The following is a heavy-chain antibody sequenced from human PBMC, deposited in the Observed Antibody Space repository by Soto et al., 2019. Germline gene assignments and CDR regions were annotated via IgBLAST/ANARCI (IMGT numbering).Heavy chain of an antibody. D-gene: IGHD3-3*01. CDR2: ISDDGSNK. V-gene: IGHV3-30*18. Sequence: LFYAACGFAVSGYGVHFGRRPPIKRQEWVAFISDDGSNKYYADSMKGRFTMSRDNSKSTLYLQMDSLRVEDTAVYYCTKRRNVLRFLEWSSGIGVWGQGLTVTVSS. J-gene: IGHJ6*01. CDR3: TKRRNVLRFLEWSSGIGV. CDR1: GFAVSGYG.